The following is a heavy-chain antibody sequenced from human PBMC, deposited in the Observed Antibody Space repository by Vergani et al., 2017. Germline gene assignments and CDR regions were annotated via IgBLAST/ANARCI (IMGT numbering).Heavy chain of an antibody. Sequence: VKLQESGPGLVKPSQSLSLTCTVSGGSISGVSYYLSWVRQAPGKGLEWVSTLSASDRRTHDADSVKGRFTISRDISKNTLFLHMNSLRPEDTAVYYCAKVGRSEVAGTFGAFDIWGQGTMVTVSS. J-gene: IGHJ3*02. CDR3: AKVGRSEVAGTFGAFDI. CDR2: LSASDRRT. D-gene: IGHD6-19*01. V-gene: IGHV3-23*01. CDR1: GGSISGVSYY.